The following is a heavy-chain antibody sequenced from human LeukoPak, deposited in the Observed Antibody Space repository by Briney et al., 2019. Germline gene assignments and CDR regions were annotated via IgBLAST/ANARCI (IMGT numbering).Heavy chain of an antibody. CDR1: GGSISSSSYY. J-gene: IGHJ4*02. V-gene: IGHV4-39*01. D-gene: IGHD2-21*02. Sequence: PSETLSLTCSVSGGSISSSSYYWDWIRQPPGKGLEWIGSIYYSGSTYYNPSLKSRVTISVDTSKNQFSLKLSSVTAADTAVYYCARHDLVVTATILDYWGQGTLVTVSS. CDR2: IYYSGST. CDR3: ARHDLVVTATILDY.